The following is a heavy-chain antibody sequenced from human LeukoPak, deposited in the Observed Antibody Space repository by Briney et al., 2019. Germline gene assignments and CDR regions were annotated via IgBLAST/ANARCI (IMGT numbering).Heavy chain of an antibody. CDR2: INPNSGGT. V-gene: IGHV1-2*02. CDR1: FTGYY. CDR3: AREGRGWAFDI. D-gene: IGHD2-15*01. Sequence: GASVKVSCTFTGYYIHWVRQAPGQGPEWMGWINPNSGGTNYAQKFQGRVTMTRDTSISTAYMELSRLRSDDTAVYYCAREGRGWAFDIWGQGTMVTVSS. J-gene: IGHJ3*02.